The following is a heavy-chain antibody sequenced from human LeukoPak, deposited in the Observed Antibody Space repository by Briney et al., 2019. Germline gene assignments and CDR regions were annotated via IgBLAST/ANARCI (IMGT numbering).Heavy chain of an antibody. Sequence: ASVKVSCKASGYTFTSYDISWVRQAPGQGLEWMGWISTYNGNTNYAQKLQGRVTMTTDTITTTAYMELRSLRSDNTAVYYCARDHSGNWFDPWGQGTLVTVSS. CDR3: ARDHSGNWFDP. CDR2: ISTYNGNT. D-gene: IGHD1-26*01. CDR1: GYTFTSYD. V-gene: IGHV1-18*01. J-gene: IGHJ5*02.